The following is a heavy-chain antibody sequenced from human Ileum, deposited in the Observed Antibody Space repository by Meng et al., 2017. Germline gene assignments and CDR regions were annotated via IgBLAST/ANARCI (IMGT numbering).Heavy chain of an antibody. CDR2: IYHTGGT. CDR3: ARVRCASVSCYGDSYFDY. D-gene: IGHD2-15*01. Sequence: QLQLQESGPGLVKPSGTLPLTCAVSGGPISISNWWTWVRQPPGKGLEWIGEIYHTGGTNYNPSLKRRVTISVDKSKNQFSLEVTSVTAADTAVYYCARVRCASVSCYGDSYFDYWGQGILVTVSS. CDR1: GGPISISNW. V-gene: IGHV4-4*02. J-gene: IGHJ4*02.